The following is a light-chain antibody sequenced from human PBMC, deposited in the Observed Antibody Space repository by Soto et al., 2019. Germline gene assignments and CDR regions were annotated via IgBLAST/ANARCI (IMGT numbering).Light chain of an antibody. J-gene: IGLJ1*01. CDR3: SSYAGNNNCV. CDR1: SSDVGGYNY. CDR2: EIS. Sequence: QSVLTQPPSASGSPGQSVTISCTGTSSDVGGYNYVSWYQQHPGKAPKLILYEISERPSGVPDRFSGSKSGNTASLTVSGLQAEDEADYYCSSYAGNNNCVFGTGTKV. V-gene: IGLV2-8*01.